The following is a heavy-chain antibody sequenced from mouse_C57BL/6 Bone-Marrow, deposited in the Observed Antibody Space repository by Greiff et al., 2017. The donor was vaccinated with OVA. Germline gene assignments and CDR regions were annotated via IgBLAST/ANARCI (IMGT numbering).Heavy chain of an antibody. J-gene: IGHJ1*03. Sequence: QVQLKQPGAELVRPGTSVKLSCKASGYTFTSYWMHWVKQRPGQGLEWIGVIDPSDSYTNYNQKFKGKATLTVDTSSSTAYMQLSSLTSEDSAVYYCARSSTMIPYWYFDVWGTGTTVTVSS. CDR3: ARSSTMIPYWYFDV. D-gene: IGHD2-4*01. V-gene: IGHV1-59*01. CDR2: IDPSDSYT. CDR1: GYTFTSYW.